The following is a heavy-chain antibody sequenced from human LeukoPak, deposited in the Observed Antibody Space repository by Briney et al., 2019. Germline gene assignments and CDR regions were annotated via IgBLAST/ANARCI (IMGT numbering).Heavy chain of an antibody. Sequence: GGSLRLSCAASGFTFSNARMSWVRQAPGKGLEWVGRIKRKTDGRTPDYAAPVKDRFTISRDDSKNTLYLQMNSLKTEDTAVYYCTTDRPRCTNGVCYLGYYFDYWGQGTLVTVSS. V-gene: IGHV3-15*01. CDR3: TTDRPRCTNGVCYLGYYFDY. CDR2: IKRKTDGRTP. J-gene: IGHJ4*02. CDR1: GFTFSNAR. D-gene: IGHD2-8*01.